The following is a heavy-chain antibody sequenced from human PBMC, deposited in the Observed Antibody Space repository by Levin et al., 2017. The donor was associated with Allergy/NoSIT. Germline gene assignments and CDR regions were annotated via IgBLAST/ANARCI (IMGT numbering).Heavy chain of an antibody. J-gene: IGHJ4*02. CDR2: ISSSGSTI. Sequence: GGSLRLSCAVSGFTFSSYEMNWVRQAPGKGLEWVSYISSSGSTIYYADSVKGRFTISRDNAKNSLYLQMNSLRAEDTAVYYCARVGPQAVGDYWGQGTLVTVSS. V-gene: IGHV3-48*03. CDR1: GFTFSSYE. D-gene: IGHD1-26*01. CDR3: ARVGPQAVGDY.